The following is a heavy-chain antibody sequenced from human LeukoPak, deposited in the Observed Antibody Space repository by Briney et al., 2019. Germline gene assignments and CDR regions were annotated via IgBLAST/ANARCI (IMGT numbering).Heavy chain of an antibody. CDR2: INHSGST. D-gene: IGHD5-18*01. V-gene: IGHV4-34*01. CDR3: ARGRRGYSYGQVGFDY. Sequence: PSETLSLTCAVYGGSFSGYYWSWIRQPPGKGLEWIGEINHSGSTNYNPSLKSRVTISVDTSKNQFSLKLSSVTAADTAVHYCARGRRGYSYGQVGFDYWGQGTLVTVSS. CDR1: GGSFSGYY. J-gene: IGHJ4*02.